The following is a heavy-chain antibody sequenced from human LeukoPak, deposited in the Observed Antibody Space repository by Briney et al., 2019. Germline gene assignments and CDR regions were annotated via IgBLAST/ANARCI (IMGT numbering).Heavy chain of an antibody. Sequence: SVKVSCKASGGTFSSYTISWVRQAPGQELEWMGRIIPILGIANYAQKFQGRVTITADKSTSTAYMELSSLRSEDTAVYYCARGRMVVAPISSYYYYYYMDVWGKGTTVTVSS. CDR1: GGTFSSYT. CDR2: IIPILGIA. CDR3: ARGRMVVAPISSYYYYYYMDV. V-gene: IGHV1-69*02. D-gene: IGHD6-6*01. J-gene: IGHJ6*03.